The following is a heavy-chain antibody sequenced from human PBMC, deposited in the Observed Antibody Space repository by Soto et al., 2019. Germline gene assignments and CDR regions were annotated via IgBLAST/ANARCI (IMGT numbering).Heavy chain of an antibody. V-gene: IGHV1-46*01. Sequence: ASVKVSCKASGYTFTSYYMHWVRQAPGQGLEWMGIINPSGGSTSYAQKFQGRVTMTRDTSTSTVYMELSSLRSEDTAVYYCARVGCSGGSCYQFDYWGQGTLVTVSS. J-gene: IGHJ4*02. D-gene: IGHD2-15*01. CDR2: INPSGGST. CDR3: ARVGCSGGSCYQFDY. CDR1: GYTFTSYY.